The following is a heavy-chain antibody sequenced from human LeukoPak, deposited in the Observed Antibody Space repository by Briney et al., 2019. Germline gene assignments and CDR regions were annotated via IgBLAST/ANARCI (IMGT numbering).Heavy chain of an antibody. J-gene: IGHJ4*02. V-gene: IGHV3-74*03. Sequence: GGSLRLACAASGFTLSSYCMDWVRHGPGKGLVWVSRLKSDGSSTKYADSVQGRFTISRDDAKNTLYLQMTSVRVEDAAVYYCARTTMETQYFDRWGQGTLVTVSS. D-gene: IGHD1-1*01. CDR2: LKSDGSST. CDR1: GFTLSSYC. CDR3: ARTTMETQYFDR.